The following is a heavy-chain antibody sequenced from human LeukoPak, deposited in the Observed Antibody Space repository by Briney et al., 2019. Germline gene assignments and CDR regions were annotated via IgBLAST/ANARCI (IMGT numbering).Heavy chain of an antibody. CDR2: IYSGGST. Sequence: GGSLRLSCAASGFTFSSYAMSWVRQAPGKGLEWVSVIYSGGSTYYADSVKGRFTISRDNSKNTLYVQMNSLRAEDTAVYYCARARGYSGYESKWYYYGMDVWGQGTTVTVSS. D-gene: IGHD5-12*01. V-gene: IGHV3-53*01. J-gene: IGHJ6*02. CDR1: GFTFSSYA. CDR3: ARARGYSGYESKWYYYGMDV.